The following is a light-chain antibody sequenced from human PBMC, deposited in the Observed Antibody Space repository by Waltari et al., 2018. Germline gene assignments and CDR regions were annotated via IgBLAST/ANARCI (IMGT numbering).Light chain of an antibody. J-gene: IGKJ2*01. Sequence: EIVMAQSPASLSVSPGERAIFSCRASQRLTTNVAWYQQKPGQPPRLLIYGASTRATDIPARFSGSGSGTEFTLTITSPQSEDVGVYYCHQYNDGPPFNFGQGTKLEIK. CDR1: QRLTTN. CDR3: HQYNDGPPFN. CDR2: GAS. V-gene: IGKV3-15*01.